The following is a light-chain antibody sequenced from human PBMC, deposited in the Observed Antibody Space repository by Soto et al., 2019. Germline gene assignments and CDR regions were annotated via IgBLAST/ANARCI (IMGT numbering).Light chain of an antibody. CDR3: QQRTNWRSIT. CDR1: PSVSSY. Sequence: EIVLTQSPATLSLSPGEIATLSCRASPSVSSYLAWYQQKPGQAPRLLIYDASNRATGIPARFSGSGSGTDFTLTISSLEPVDWVVDDCQQRTNWRSITCGKGPRLEIK. V-gene: IGKV3-11*01. CDR2: DAS. J-gene: IGKJ5*01.